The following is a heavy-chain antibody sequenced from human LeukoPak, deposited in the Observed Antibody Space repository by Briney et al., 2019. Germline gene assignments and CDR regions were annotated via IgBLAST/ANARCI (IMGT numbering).Heavy chain of an antibody. Sequence: SVKVSCKASGGTFSSYAISWVRQAPGQGLEWMGRIIPILGIANYAQKFKGRVTITADKSTSTAYMELSSLRSEDTAVYYCARAGYCSGGSCYNNWFDPWGHGTLVTVSS. D-gene: IGHD2-15*01. CDR1: GGTFSSYA. CDR3: ARAGYCSGGSCYNNWFDP. V-gene: IGHV1-69*04. J-gene: IGHJ5*02. CDR2: IIPILGIA.